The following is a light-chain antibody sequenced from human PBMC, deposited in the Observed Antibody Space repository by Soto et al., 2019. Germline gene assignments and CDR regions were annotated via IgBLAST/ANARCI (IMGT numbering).Light chain of an antibody. J-gene: IGKJ5*01. CDR1: QGIQIY. CDR2: GAS. CDR3: QQYNSYPLT. Sequence: DIQMTQSPSALSAFVGYIVTITCRASQGIQIYLAWYQQKPGKAPEYLIYGASSLQSGVPSSFSASGSGTEFTLTISSLQPEDFATYSCQQYNSYPLTLGQGTQLEI. V-gene: IGKV1-16*01.